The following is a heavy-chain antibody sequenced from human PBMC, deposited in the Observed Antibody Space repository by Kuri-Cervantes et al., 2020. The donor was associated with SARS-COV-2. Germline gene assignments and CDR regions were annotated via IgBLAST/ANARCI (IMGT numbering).Heavy chain of an antibody. CDR1: GFTFSSYS. V-gene: IGHV3-48*01. D-gene: IGHD5-24*01. CDR3: ARVDPRTDAYNHYYYGMDV. Sequence: GESLKISCAASGFTFSSYSMNWVRQAPGKGLEWVSHISSSSSTIYYADSVKGRFTTSRDNAKNSLYLQMNSLRAEDTAVYYCARVDPRTDAYNHYYYGMDVWGQGTTVTVSS. CDR2: ISSSSSTI. J-gene: IGHJ6*02.